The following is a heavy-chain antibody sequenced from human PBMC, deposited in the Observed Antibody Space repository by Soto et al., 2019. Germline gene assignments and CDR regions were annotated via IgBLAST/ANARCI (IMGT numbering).Heavy chain of an antibody. J-gene: IGHJ6*02. Sequence: GGSLRLSCAASGSTFSSYGMHWVRQAPGKGLEWVAVISYDGRNKYYADAVKGRFTISRDNSKNTLYLQMSSLRAEDTAVYYCVKDGSSGWPYFYDMDVWGQGTTVTVSS. D-gene: IGHD6-19*01. CDR3: VKDGSSGWPYFYDMDV. CDR2: ISYDGRNK. CDR1: GSTFSSYG. V-gene: IGHV3-30*18.